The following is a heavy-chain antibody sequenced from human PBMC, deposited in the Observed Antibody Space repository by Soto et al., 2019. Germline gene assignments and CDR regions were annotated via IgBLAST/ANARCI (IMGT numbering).Heavy chain of an antibody. D-gene: IGHD3-22*01. CDR2: ISYDGSNK. J-gene: IGHJ4*02. CDR3: AKDTYYHDTTGYYVFDY. V-gene: IGHV3-30-3*01. Sequence: PGGSLRLSCAASGFTFSSYAMHWVRQAPGKGLEWVAVISYDGSNKYYADSVKGRFTISRDNSKNTLFLQMSSLGAEDTAVYYCAKDTYYHDTTGYYVFDYWGQGTLVTVSS. CDR1: GFTFSSYA.